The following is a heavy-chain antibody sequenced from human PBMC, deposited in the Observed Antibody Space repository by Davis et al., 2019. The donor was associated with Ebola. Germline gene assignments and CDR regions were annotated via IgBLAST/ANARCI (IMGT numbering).Heavy chain of an antibody. V-gene: IGHV1-3*01. D-gene: IGHD3-22*01. CDR3: AREPPKTYYYDSSGYGAYYYGMDV. CDR1: GYTFTRYA. CDR2: INAGNGNT. J-gene: IGHJ6*02. Sequence: AASVQVSCKASGYTFTRYAMHWVRQAPGQRLEWMGWINAGNGNTKYSQKLQGRVTITRDTSASTAYMELSSLRSEDTAVYYCAREPPKTYYYDSSGYGAYYYGMDVWGQGTTVTVSS.